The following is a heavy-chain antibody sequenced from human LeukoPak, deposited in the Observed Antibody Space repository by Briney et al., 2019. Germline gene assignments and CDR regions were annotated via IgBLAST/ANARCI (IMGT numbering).Heavy chain of an antibody. Sequence: GGSLRLSCAASGFSFSNYAMRWVRQAPGKGLEWVSVIYSGGSTYYADSVKGRFTISRDNSKNTLYLQMNGLRAEDTAVYYCARDFSYGSGSIDYWGQGTLVTVSS. D-gene: IGHD3-10*01. J-gene: IGHJ4*02. CDR3: ARDFSYGSGSIDY. CDR2: IYSGGST. V-gene: IGHV3-53*01. CDR1: GFSFSNYA.